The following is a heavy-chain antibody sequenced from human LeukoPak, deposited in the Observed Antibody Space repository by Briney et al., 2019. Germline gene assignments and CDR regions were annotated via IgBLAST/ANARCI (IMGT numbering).Heavy chain of an antibody. CDR1: GGSIRSSYYY. V-gene: IGHV4-39*01. J-gene: IGHJ4*02. D-gene: IGHD1-26*01. CDR2: IYDSGST. Sequence: SETLSLTCPVSGGSIRSSYYYWGWIRQPPGKGLEWIGSIYDSGSTYYNPSLKSRVTISVDTSKNQFSLKLNSVTAADTAVYYCARRWELLRTFDYWGQGTLVTVSS. CDR3: ARRWELLRTFDY.